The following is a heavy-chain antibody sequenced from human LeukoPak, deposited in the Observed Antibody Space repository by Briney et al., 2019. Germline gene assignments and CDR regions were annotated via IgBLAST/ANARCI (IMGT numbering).Heavy chain of an antibody. D-gene: IGHD3-3*01. V-gene: IGHV7-4-1*02. Sequence: ASVKVSCKASGYTFTSYAMNWVRQAPGQGLEWMGWINTNTGNPTYAQGFTGRFVFSLDTSVSTAYLQISSLKAEDTAVYYCARDVGRITIFGVVIISPLTFDSWGQGTLVTVSS. CDR3: ARDVGRITIFGVVIISPLTFDS. CDR1: GYTFTSYA. CDR2: INTNTGNP. J-gene: IGHJ4*02.